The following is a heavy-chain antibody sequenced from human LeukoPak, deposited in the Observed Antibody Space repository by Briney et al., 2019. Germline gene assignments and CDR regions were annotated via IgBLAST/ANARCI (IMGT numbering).Heavy chain of an antibody. CDR2: INHSGST. CDR1: GGSFSGYY. Sequence: SETLSLTCAVYGGSFSGYYWSWIRQPPGKGLEWIGEINHSGSTNYNPSLKSRVTISVDTSKNQFSLKLTSVAAADTAVYYCARHYYGSGSYAGRGIDYWGQGTLVSVSS. V-gene: IGHV4-34*01. D-gene: IGHD3-10*01. CDR3: ARHYYGSGSYAGRGIDY. J-gene: IGHJ4*02.